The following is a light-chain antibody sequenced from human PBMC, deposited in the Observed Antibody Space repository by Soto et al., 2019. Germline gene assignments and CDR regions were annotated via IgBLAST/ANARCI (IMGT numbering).Light chain of an antibody. CDR3: QQRRNWPS. CDR1: QSVSSY. CDR2: DAS. Sequence: EIVLTQSPATLSLSPGERATLSCRASQSVSSYLAWYQQKPGQAPRLLIYDASNRATGIPARFSGSGSGTDFTLTISSLEPEDFAVYYCQQRRNWPSFGQGTKVDI. V-gene: IGKV3-11*01. J-gene: IGKJ1*01.